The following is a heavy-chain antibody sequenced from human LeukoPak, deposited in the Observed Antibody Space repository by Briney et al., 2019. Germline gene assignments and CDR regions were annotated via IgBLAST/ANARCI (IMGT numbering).Heavy chain of an antibody. J-gene: IGHJ3*02. CDR1: GFPFSGSG. D-gene: IGHD2-15*01. CDR3: ARGYSRAAFDI. CDR2: IWYDGSHQ. V-gene: IGHV3-33*01. Sequence: GSSLRLSCAASGFPFSGSGMHWVRQAPGKGLEWVAVIWYDGSHQYYADSVKGRFTVSRDNAKKSLLLQMNGLRAEDTALYYCARGYSRAAFDIWGQGTMVTVSS.